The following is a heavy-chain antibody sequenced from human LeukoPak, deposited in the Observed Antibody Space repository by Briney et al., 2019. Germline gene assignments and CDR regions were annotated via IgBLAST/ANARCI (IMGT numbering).Heavy chain of an antibody. D-gene: IGHD6-19*01. CDR3: ARVGGYSSGWLDY. CDR1: GGTFSSYA. CDR2: IIPIFGTA. Sequence: ASVKVSCKASGGTFSSYAISWVRQAPGQGLEWMGGIIPIFGTANYAQKFQGRVTITADESTSTAYMELSSLRSEDTAVYYCARVGGYSSGWLDYWGQGTLVTVSS. V-gene: IGHV1-69*13. J-gene: IGHJ4*02.